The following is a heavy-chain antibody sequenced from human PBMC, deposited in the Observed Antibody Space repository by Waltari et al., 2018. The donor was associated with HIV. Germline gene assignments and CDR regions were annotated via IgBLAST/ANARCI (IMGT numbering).Heavy chain of an antibody. CDR2: IYHSGST. CDR1: GGSISSSNYF. V-gene: IGHV4-39*01. CDR3: ASTGYTYGLDY. D-gene: IGHD5-18*01. Sequence: QLQLQESGPGLVKPSETLSLTCTVSGGSISSSNYFWGWIRQPPGKGLECIGSIYHSGSTYYNPSLKSRVTISGETSKSQFSLKLSSVTAADTAVYYCASTGYTYGLDYWGQGTLVTVSS. J-gene: IGHJ4*02.